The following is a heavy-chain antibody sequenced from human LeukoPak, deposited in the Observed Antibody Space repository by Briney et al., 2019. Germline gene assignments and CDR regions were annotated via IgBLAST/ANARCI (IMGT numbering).Heavy chain of an antibody. V-gene: IGHV4-59*01. CDR2: IYYSGST. Sequence: PSETLSLTCTVSGGSISSYYWSWIRQPPGKGLEWIGYIYYSGSTNYNPSLKSRVTISVDTSKNQFSLKLSSVTAADTAVYYCVCGSYFLPFDYWGQGTLVTVSS. J-gene: IGHJ4*02. CDR1: GGSISSYY. CDR3: VCGSYFLPFDY. D-gene: IGHD1-26*01.